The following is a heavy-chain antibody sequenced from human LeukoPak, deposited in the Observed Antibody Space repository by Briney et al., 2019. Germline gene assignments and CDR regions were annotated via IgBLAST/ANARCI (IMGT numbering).Heavy chain of an antibody. V-gene: IGHV3-30*04. CDR3: ARGKSGSYFSVGY. CDR2: ISFDGSNK. D-gene: IGHD3-10*01. J-gene: IGHJ4*02. CDR1: GFTFSSYT. Sequence: GGSLRLSCAASGFTFSSYTMHWVRQAPGKGREGVAVISFDGSNKYYADSVKGRFTISRDNSKNTLYLQMNSLRDEDTAVYYCARGKSGSYFSVGYWGQGTLVTVSS.